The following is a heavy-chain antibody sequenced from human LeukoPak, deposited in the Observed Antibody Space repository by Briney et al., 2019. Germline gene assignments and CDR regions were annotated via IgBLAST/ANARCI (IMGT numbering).Heavy chain of an antibody. V-gene: IGHV4-59*08. Sequence: SETLSLTCTVSGGSISSYYWSWIRQPPGKGLEWIGYIYYSGSTNYNPSLKSRVTISVDTSKNQFSLKLSSVTAADTAVYYCARLSRISGYWGQGTLVTVSS. CDR1: GGSISSYY. CDR3: ARLSRISGY. D-gene: IGHD3-10*01. CDR2: IYYSGST. J-gene: IGHJ4*02.